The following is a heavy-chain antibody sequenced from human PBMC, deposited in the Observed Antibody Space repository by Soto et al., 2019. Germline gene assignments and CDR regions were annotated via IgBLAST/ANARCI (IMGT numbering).Heavy chain of an antibody. J-gene: IGHJ4*02. CDR2: IDWDDDK. D-gene: IGHD5-18*01. CDR1: GFSRSTSGMR. V-gene: IGHV2-70*04. CDR3: ARTHSLPFDY. Sequence: SGPTLANPTQTLTLPCTFSGFSRSTSGMRVSWIRQPPGKALEWLARIDWDDDKFYSTSLKTRLTISKDTSKNQVVLTMTNMDPVDTATYYCARTHSLPFDYWGQGTLVTVSS.